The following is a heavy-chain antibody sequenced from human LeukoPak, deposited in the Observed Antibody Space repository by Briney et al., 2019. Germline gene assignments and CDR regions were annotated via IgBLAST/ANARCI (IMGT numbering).Heavy chain of an antibody. CDR2: IRYDGGNK. Sequence: AGSRRLSCAASGFTFSSYGRHGVRQAPGKVLLWVPSIRYDGGNKYYADSVKGRFTISRDNSKSTLSLQMISLRAEDTALYYCAKGLKTAVGPYMGYHYYMDVWGKGTTVTVSS. V-gene: IGHV3-30*02. J-gene: IGHJ6*03. CDR3: AKGLKTAVGPYMGYHYYMDV. D-gene: IGHD5-18*01. CDR1: GFTFSSYG.